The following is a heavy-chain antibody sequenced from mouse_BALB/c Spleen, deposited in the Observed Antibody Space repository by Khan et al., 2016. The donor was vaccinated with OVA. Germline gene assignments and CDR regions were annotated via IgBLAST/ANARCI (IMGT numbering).Heavy chain of an antibody. CDR1: GYTFTNYW. V-gene: IGHV1-63*02. D-gene: IGHD1-1*01. Sequence: QVQLQQSGAELVRPGTSVKMSCKATGYTFTNYWIGWVKQRPGHGLEWIGVIYPGSGNTHYNENFKGRATLTADTSSSTAYMPLSSLTSEDSAFYYCARTFYYGSGYESRDAWGQGSTVTVAS. CDR2: IYPGSGNT. CDR3: ARTFYYGSGYESRDA. J-gene: IGHJ1*01.